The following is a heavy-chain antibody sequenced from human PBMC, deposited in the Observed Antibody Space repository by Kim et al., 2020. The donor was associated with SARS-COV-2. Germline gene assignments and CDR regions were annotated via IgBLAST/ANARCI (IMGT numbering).Heavy chain of an antibody. Sequence: DSVKGRFTISRDNAKNSLYLQMNSLRAEDTAVYYCARDPYGPYYDSSGYYWGQGTLVTVSS. D-gene: IGHD3-22*01. CDR3: ARDPYGPYYDSSGYY. V-gene: IGHV3-21*01. J-gene: IGHJ4*02.